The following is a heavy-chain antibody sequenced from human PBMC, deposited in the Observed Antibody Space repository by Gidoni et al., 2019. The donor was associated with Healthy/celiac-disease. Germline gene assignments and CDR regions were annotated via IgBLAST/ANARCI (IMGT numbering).Heavy chain of an antibody. CDR1: GGSISSYY. CDR2: IYYIGST. CDR3: ARGAAAGNPFDY. V-gene: IGHV4-59*01. J-gene: IGHJ4*02. D-gene: IGHD6-13*01. Sequence: QVQLQESGPGLVKPSETLSLTCTVSGGSISSYYWSWIRQPPGKGLEWIGYIYYIGSTNYNPSLKSRVTISVDTSKNQFSLKLSSVTAADTAVYYCARGAAAGNPFDYWGQGTLVTVSS.